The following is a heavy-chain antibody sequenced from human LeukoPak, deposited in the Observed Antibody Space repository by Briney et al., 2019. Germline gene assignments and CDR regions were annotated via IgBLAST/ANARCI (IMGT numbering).Heavy chain of an antibody. CDR1: GGSFSGYY. CDR2: INHSGST. Sequence: HSETLPLTCAVYGGSFSGYYWSWIRQPPGKGLEWIGEINHSGSTNYNPSLKSRVTISVDTSKNQFSLKLSSVTAADTAVYYCASPGNLRLEGFDYWGQGTLVTVSS. D-gene: IGHD4-23*01. V-gene: IGHV4-34*01. CDR3: ASPGNLRLEGFDY. J-gene: IGHJ4*02.